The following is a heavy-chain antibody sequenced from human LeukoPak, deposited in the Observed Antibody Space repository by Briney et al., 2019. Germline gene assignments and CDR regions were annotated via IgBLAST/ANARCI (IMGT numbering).Heavy chain of an antibody. Sequence: GESLKISCKGSGYSFTYFWIGWVRLMPGKGLEWMGIIYPADSDTRYSPSIQGQVTISADKSTSTAYLQWSSLKASDTAMYYCARQDGRALYYFDYWGQGTLVTVSS. CDR2: IYPADSDT. CDR3: ARQDGRALYYFDY. D-gene: IGHD5-24*01. J-gene: IGHJ4*02. CDR1: GYSFTYFW. V-gene: IGHV5-51*01.